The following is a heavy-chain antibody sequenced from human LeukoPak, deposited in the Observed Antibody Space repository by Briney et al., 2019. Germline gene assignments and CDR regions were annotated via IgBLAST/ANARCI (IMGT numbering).Heavy chain of an antibody. Sequence: PGGSLRLSCAASGFTFSSYSMNWVRQAPGKGLEWVSSISSSSSYIYYADSVKGRFTISRDNAKNSLYLQMNSLRAEDTAVYYCARGDVHDYGDTGWFDPWGQGTLVTVSS. CDR1: GFTFSSYS. V-gene: IGHV3-21*01. D-gene: IGHD4-17*01. J-gene: IGHJ5*02. CDR2: ISSSSSYI. CDR3: ARGDVHDYGDTGWFDP.